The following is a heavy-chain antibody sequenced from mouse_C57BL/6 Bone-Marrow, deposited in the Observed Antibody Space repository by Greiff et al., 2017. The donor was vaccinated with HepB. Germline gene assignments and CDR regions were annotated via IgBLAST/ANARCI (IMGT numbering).Heavy chain of an antibody. CDR3: ATTGFAY. Sequence: QVQLQQPGAELVRPGTSVKLSCKASGYTFTSYWMHWVKQRPGQGLEWIGVIDPSDSYTNYNQKFKGKATLTVDTSSSTAYMQLRTLTAEDSAVYYCATTGFAYWGQGALVTVSA. CDR1: GYTFTSYW. J-gene: IGHJ3*01. D-gene: IGHD4-1*02. CDR2: IDPSDSYT. V-gene: IGHV1-59*01.